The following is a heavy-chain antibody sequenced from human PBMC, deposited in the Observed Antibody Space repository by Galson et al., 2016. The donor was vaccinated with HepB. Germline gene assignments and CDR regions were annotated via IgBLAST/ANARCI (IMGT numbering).Heavy chain of an antibody. CDR2: IYYSGRT. CDR1: GASISGYY. CDR3: ARDDSGGWFGFHYGMDV. Sequence: LSLTCTVSGASISGYYLSWIRQPPGKGLEWIGFIYYSGRTNYNPSLKSRVTISVDTAKNQFSLKLSSVTAADTAVYYCARDDSGGWFGFHYGMDVWGQGTTVTVSS. V-gene: IGHV4-59*01. D-gene: IGHD6-19*01. J-gene: IGHJ6*02.